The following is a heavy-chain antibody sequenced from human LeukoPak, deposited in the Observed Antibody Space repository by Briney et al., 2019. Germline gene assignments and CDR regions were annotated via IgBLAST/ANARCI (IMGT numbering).Heavy chain of an antibody. V-gene: IGHV5-51*01. CDR1: GYSFTSYW. CDR2: IHPGDSDT. Sequence: GESLKISCKGSGYSFTSYWIGWVRQMPGKGLDWMGIIHPGDSDTRYSPSFQGQVTISADKSISTAYLQWSGLKASDTAMYYCARRRYYDTSGYSYFDYWGQGTLVTVSS. D-gene: IGHD3-22*01. CDR3: ARRRYYDTSGYSYFDY. J-gene: IGHJ4*02.